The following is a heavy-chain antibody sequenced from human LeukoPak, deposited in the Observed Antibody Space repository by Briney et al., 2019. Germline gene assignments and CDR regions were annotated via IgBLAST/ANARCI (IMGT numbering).Heavy chain of an antibody. Sequence: GASVKVSCKASGYTFTSYDINWVRQATGQGLEWMGWMNPNSGNTGYAQKSQGRVTMTRNTSISTAYMELSSLRSEDTAVYYCARGGWFGELIVDYYGMDVWGQGTTVTVSS. CDR3: ARGGWFGELIVDYYGMDV. D-gene: IGHD3-10*01. CDR1: GYTFTSYD. V-gene: IGHV1-8*01. J-gene: IGHJ6*02. CDR2: MNPNSGNT.